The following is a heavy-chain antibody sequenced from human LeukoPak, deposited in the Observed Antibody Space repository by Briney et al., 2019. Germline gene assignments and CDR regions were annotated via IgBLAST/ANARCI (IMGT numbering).Heavy chain of an antibody. CDR1: GDTFSSYA. CDR2: IIPIFGIA. CDR3: ATAVSWYCSGGNCRGSRDFEI. V-gene: IGHV1-69*05. D-gene: IGHD2-15*01. J-gene: IGHJ3*02. Sequence: SVKVSCKASGDTFSSYAISWVRQAPGQGLEWMGGIIPIFGIANYAQKFQGRVTITTDASPSTAYTELNSLRTENTGVDYCATAVSWYCSGGNCRGSRDFEIWGQGTMVTVSS.